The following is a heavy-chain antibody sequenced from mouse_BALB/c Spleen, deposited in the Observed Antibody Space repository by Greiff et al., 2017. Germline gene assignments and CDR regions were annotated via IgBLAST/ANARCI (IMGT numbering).Heavy chain of an antibody. CDR1: GFSLTGYG. J-gene: IGHJ3*01. CDR2: IWGHGST. V-gene: IGHV2-6-7*01. D-gene: IGHD2-4*01. Sequence: QVQLQQSGPGLVAPSQSLSITCTVSGFSLTGYGVNWVRQPPGKGLEWLGMIWGHGSTDYNSALKSRLSISKDNSKSQVFLKMNSLQTDDTARYYCARGYDYDAPWFAYWGQGTLVTVSA. CDR3: ARGYDYDAPWFAY.